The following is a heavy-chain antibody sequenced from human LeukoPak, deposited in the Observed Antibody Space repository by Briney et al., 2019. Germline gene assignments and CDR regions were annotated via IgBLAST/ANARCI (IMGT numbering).Heavy chain of an antibody. Sequence: QPGGTLRFSCAASGFTFSTYGMSWVRQAPGKGLVWVSAISGSGGSTYYADSVKGRFTISRDNSKNTLCLQMNSLRAEDTAVYYCAKVGGQLWFPGAYYYMDVWGKGTTVTISS. CDR2: ISGSGGST. J-gene: IGHJ6*03. CDR1: GFTFSTYG. V-gene: IGHV3-23*01. D-gene: IGHD5-18*01. CDR3: AKVGGQLWFPGAYYYMDV.